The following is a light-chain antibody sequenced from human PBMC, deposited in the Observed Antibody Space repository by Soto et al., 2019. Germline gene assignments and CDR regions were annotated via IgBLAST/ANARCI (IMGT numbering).Light chain of an antibody. J-gene: IGLJ1*01. CDR3: DTWDDSLNLLYV. Sequence: QSVLTQPPSASGTPGQRVTISCSGNSSSIERNTVSWYQQLPGMAPKLLIYLNSRRPSGVPDRFSGSKSGTSASLAIRGLQSEEEAEDYCDTWDDSLNLLYVFGSGTKLTVL. V-gene: IGLV1-44*01. CDR1: SSSIERNT. CDR2: LNS.